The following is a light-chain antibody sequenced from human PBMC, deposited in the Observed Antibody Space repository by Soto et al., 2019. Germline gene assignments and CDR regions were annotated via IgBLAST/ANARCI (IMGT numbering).Light chain of an antibody. CDR1: QTISSW. CDR3: QQYNSYWM. Sequence: DIQMTQSPSTLSGSVGDRVTITCRASQTISSWLAWYQQKPGKAPKLLIYKASSLESGVPSRFSGSGSGTEFTLTISSLQPDDFATYYCQQYNSYWMFGLGTKVDIK. J-gene: IGKJ1*01. CDR2: KAS. V-gene: IGKV1-5*03.